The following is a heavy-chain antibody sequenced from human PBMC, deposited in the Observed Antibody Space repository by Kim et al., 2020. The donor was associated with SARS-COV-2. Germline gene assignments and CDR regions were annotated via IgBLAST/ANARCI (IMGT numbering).Heavy chain of an antibody. J-gene: IGHJ4*02. D-gene: IGHD5-12*01. V-gene: IGHV3-21*01. CDR3: ARDPKWLPPEKSFDY. Sequence: GGSLRLSCAASGFTFSSYSMNWVRQAPGKGLEWVSSISSSSSYIYYADSVKGRFTISRDNAKNSLYLQMNSLRAEDTAVYYCARDPKWLPPEKSFDYWGQGTLVTVSS. CDR2: ISSSSSYI. CDR1: GFTFSSYS.